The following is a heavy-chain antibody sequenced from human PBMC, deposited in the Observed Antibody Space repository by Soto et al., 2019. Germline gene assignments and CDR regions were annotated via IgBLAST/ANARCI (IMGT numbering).Heavy chain of an antibody. J-gene: IGHJ6*02. Sequence: QVQLVESGGGVVQPGRSLRLSCAASGFTFSSYAMHWVRQAPGKGLEWVAVISYDGSNKYYADSVKGRFTISRDNSKNTLYLKMNSRRAEDTAVYYCARDLNYGLPLYSSYSSVMDVWAQGTTFPVPS. CDR3: ARDLNYGLPLYSSYSSVMDV. CDR1: GFTFSSYA. D-gene: IGHD3-10*01. CDR2: ISYDGSNK. V-gene: IGHV3-30-3*01.